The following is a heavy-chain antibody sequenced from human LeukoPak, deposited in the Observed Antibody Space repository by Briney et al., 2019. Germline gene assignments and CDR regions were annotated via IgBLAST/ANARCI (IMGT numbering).Heavy chain of an antibody. V-gene: IGHV4-4*07. D-gene: IGHD3-9*01. J-gene: IGHJ4*02. CDR1: GGSISSYY. CDR3: ARDSPYYDILTGYYSPFDY. CDR2: IYTSGST. Sequence: SETLSLTCTVSGGSISSYYWSWIRQPAGKGLEWIGRIYTSGSTNYNPSLKSRVTMSVDTSKNQFSLKLSSVTAADTAVYYCARDSPYYDILTGYYSPFDYWGQGTLVTVSS.